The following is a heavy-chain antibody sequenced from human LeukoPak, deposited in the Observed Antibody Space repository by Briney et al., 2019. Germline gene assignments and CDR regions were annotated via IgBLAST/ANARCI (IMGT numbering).Heavy chain of an antibody. D-gene: IGHD2-2*01. J-gene: IGHJ4*02. V-gene: IGHV1-69*04. CDR1: GGTFSSYT. CDR3: ARDLGVVVVPVPPGDGSSLIPTGFDY. Sequence: SVKVSCKASGGTFSSYTISWVRQAPGQGLEWMGRIIPILGIANYAQKFQGRVTITADKSTSTAYMELSSLRSEDTAVYYCARDLGVVVVPVPPGDGSSLIPTGFDYWAREPWSPSPQ. CDR2: IIPILGIA.